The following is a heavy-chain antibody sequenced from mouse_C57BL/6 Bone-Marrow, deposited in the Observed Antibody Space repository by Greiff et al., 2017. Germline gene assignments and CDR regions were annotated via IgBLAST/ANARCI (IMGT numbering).Heavy chain of an antibody. J-gene: IGHJ4*01. CDR2: SRNKANDYTT. D-gene: IGHD3-2*02. Sequence: EVNLVESGGGLVQSGRSLRLSCATSGFTFSDFYMEWVRQAPGKGLEWIAASRNKANDYTTEYSASVKGRFIVSRDTSQSILYLQMNALRAEDTAIYYCARDASRIDSSGYVDYAMDYWGQGTSVTVSS. V-gene: IGHV7-1*01. CDR1: GFTFSDFY. CDR3: ARDASRIDSSGYVDYAMDY.